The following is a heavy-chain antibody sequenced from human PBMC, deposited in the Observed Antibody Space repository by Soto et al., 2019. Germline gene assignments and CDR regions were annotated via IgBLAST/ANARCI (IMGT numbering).Heavy chain of an antibody. CDR2: ISAYNGNT. J-gene: IGHJ4*02. V-gene: IGHV1-18*01. CDR1: GYTFTSYG. Sequence: QVQLVQSGAEVKKPGASVKVSCKASGYTFTSYGISWVRQAPGQGLEWMGWISAYNGNTNYAQKLQGRVTMTADTSTSTAYMELRSLRSDDTAVYYCARDAQHWMGFGELGFDYWGQGTLVTVSS. D-gene: IGHD3-10*01. CDR3: ARDAQHWMGFGELGFDY.